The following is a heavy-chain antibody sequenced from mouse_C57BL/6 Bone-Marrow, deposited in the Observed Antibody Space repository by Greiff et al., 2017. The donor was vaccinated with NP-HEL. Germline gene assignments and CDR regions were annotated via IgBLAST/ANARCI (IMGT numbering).Heavy chain of an antibody. V-gene: IGHV1-18*01. Sequence: VQLQQSGPELVKPGASVKIPCKASGYTFTDYNMDWVKQSHGKSLEWIGDINPNNGGTIYNQKFKGKATLTVDKSSSTAYMELRSLTSEDTAFYYCARDNYYGSSFHYFDYWGQGTTLTVSS. CDR2: INPNNGGT. J-gene: IGHJ2*01. CDR3: ARDNYYGSSFHYFDY. CDR1: GYTFTDYN. D-gene: IGHD1-1*01.